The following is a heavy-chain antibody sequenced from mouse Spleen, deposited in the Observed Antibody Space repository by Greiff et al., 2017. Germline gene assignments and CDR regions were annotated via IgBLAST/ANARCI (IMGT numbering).Heavy chain of an antibody. CDR1: GYAFSSSW. Sequence: QVQLQQSGPELVKPGASVKISCKASGYAFSSSWMNWVKQRPGKGLEWIGRIYPGDGDTNYNGKFKGKATLTADKSSSTAYMQLSSLTSEDSAVYFCAPAPYSNLDYWGQGTTLTVSS. CDR2: IYPGDGDT. J-gene: IGHJ2*01. CDR3: APAPYSNLDY. V-gene: IGHV1-82*01. D-gene: IGHD2-5*01.